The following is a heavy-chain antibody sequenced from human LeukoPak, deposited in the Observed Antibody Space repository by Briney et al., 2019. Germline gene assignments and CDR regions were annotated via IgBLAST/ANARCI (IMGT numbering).Heavy chain of an antibody. D-gene: IGHD1-7*01. Sequence: SETLSLTCAVYGGSFSGYYWSWIRQPPGKGLEWIGEINHSGSTNYNPSLKSRVTISVDTFKNQFSLKLSSVTAADTAVYYCAISITGTTYYGMDVWGQGTTVTVSS. J-gene: IGHJ6*02. CDR3: AISITGTTYYGMDV. V-gene: IGHV4-34*01. CDR1: GGSFSGYY. CDR2: INHSGST.